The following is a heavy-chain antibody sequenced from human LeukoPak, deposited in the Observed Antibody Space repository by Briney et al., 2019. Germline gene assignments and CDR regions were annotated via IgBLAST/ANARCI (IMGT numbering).Heavy chain of an antibody. Sequence: GGSLRLSCAASGFAFNTYAMSWVRQAPGKGLEWVSNLSGSDGQTFHTDSVKGRFTISRVNSKNTLYLQMNSLRVEDTAVYYCAKEGFDSWGQGTLVTVSS. J-gene: IGHJ4*02. V-gene: IGHV3-23*01. CDR1: GFAFNTYA. CDR2: LSGSDGQT. CDR3: AKEGFDS.